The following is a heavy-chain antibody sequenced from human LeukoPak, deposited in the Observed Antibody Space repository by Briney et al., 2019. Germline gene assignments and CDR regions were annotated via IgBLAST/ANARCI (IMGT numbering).Heavy chain of an antibody. CDR1: GFTFSSYW. CDR3: ARDDYGSGSWSDF. CDR2: IIWSGGST. Sequence: PGGSLRLSCEASGFTFSSYWMHWVRQAPGKGLEWVSGIIWSGGSTGYADSVKGRFTISRDNAKNSLYLQMNSLRAEDTALYYCARDDYGSGSWSDFWGQGTLVTVSS. V-gene: IGHV3-20*04. J-gene: IGHJ4*02. D-gene: IGHD3-10*01.